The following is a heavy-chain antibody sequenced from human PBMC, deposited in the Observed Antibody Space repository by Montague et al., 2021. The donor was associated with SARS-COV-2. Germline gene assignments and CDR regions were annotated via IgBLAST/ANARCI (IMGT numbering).Heavy chain of an antibody. CDR3: ARVFPRWLQFDPYFDY. D-gene: IGHD5-24*01. V-gene: IGHV4-59*01. CDR1: DGSISSYY. Sequence: SETLSLTRTVSDGSISSYYWSWIRQPPGKGLEWIGYIYYSGSTNYNPSLKSRVTISVDTSKNQFSLKLSSVTAADTAVYYCARVFPRWLQFDPYFDYWGQGTLVTVSS. CDR2: IYYSGST. J-gene: IGHJ4*02.